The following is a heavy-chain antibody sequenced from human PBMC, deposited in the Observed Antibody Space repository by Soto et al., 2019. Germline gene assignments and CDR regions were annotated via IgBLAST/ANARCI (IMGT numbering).Heavy chain of an antibody. CDR3: GKGNSSSGWLLDF. CDR2: IGGSGTST. J-gene: IGHJ4*02. D-gene: IGHD6-19*01. CDR1: GFTFSTNT. Sequence: EVQLLESGGGLVQPGESLRLSCAASGFTFSTNTMSWVRQAPGKGLEWVSGIGGSGTSTYNADSVKGRFTISRDNSKNTLYLQMNRLRADDTAVYYCGKGNSSSGWLLDFWGQGTLVTVSS. V-gene: IGHV3-23*01.